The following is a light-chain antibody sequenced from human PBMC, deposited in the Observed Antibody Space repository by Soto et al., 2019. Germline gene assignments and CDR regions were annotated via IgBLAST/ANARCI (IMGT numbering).Light chain of an antibody. CDR3: QQYNNWPPLT. Sequence: EIVMTQSPATLSVSPGERATLSCRASQSVSSNLAWYQQKPGQAPRLLIYGASTRATDIPARFSGGGSGTEFTLTISSLKSEDFAVYYCQQYNNWPPLTFGGGTKLEIK. CDR1: QSVSSN. V-gene: IGKV3-15*01. CDR2: GAS. J-gene: IGKJ4*01.